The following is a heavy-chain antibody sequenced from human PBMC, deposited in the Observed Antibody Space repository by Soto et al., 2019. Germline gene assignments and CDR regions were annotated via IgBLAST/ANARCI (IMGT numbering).Heavy chain of an antibody. CDR2: IYYSGST. J-gene: IGHJ4*02. D-gene: IGHD4-17*01. V-gene: IGHV4-39*01. CDR1: GGSISSSSYY. Sequence: SETLSLTCTVSGGSISSSSYYWGWIRQPPGKGLEWIGSIYYSGSTYYNPSLKSRVTISVDTSKNQFSLKLSSVTAADTAVYYCARQDGDGSDYWGQGTLVTVSS. CDR3: ARQDGDGSDY.